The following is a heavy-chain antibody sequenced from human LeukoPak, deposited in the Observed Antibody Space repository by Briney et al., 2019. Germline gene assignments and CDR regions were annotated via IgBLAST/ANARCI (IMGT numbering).Heavy chain of an antibody. CDR2: INHSGST. Sequence: PSETLSLTCAVYGGSFNNYYWSWIRQPPGKGLEWIGEINHSGSTNYNPSLKSRVTILVDTSKNQFSLKLTSVTAADSAVYYCAGGMRDLWGGYWRPWGQGTLVSVSS. CDR3: AGGMRDLWGGYWRP. CDR1: GGSFNNYY. V-gene: IGHV4-34*01. D-gene: IGHD3-3*01. J-gene: IGHJ5*02.